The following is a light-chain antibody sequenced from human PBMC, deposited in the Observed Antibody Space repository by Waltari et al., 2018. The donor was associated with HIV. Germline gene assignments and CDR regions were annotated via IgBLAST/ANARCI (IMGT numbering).Light chain of an antibody. J-gene: IGLJ2*01. V-gene: IGLV3-1*01. CDR1: QLGDKY. CDR3: QTWDSSHVV. CDR2: QDN. Sequence: SYVLTQPPSVSVAPGQTASITCSGYQLGDKYASWYQQKPGQSPVLVIYQDNNRPSGIPERFSGSNSGNTATLTISGTQAMDEADYYCQTWDSSHVVFGGGTKLTVL.